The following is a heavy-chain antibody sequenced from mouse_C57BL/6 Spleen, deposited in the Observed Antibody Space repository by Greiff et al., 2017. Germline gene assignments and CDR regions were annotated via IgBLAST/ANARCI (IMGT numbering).Heavy chain of an antibody. Sequence: EVQLQESGPVLVKPGASVKMSCKASGYTFTDYYMNWVKQSHGKSLEWIGVINPYNGGTSYNQKFKGKATLTVDKSSSTAYMELNSLTSEDSAVYYCARFLYDYHWYFDVWGTGTTVTVSS. V-gene: IGHV1-19*01. CDR3: ARFLYDYHWYFDV. D-gene: IGHD2-4*01. J-gene: IGHJ1*03. CDR1: GYTFTDYY. CDR2: INPYNGGT.